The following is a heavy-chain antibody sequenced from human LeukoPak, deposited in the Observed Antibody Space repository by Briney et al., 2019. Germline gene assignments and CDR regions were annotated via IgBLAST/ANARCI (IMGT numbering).Heavy chain of an antibody. CDR3: ARKMTTETNNWSTP. J-gene: IGHJ5*02. Sequence: SETLSLTCAVYGGSFSGYYWSWTRQPPGKGLEWIGEINHSGSTNYNPSLKSRVTISVDTSKNQFSLKLSSVTAADTAVYYCARKMTTETNNWSTPGAREPWSPSPQ. CDR1: GGSFSGYY. CDR2: INHSGST. D-gene: IGHD4-11*01. V-gene: IGHV4-34*01.